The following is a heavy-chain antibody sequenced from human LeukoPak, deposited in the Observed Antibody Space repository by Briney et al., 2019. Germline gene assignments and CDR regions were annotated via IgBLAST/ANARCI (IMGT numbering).Heavy chain of an antibody. V-gene: IGHV1-2*02. CDR2: INPNTGDT. Sequence: ASVKVSCKASGYRFSDSYLHWVRQAPGHGFEWMGWINPNTGDTKYAKMFQGRVTMTTGASISTACMELSGLRSADTAIYFCVSAYDQWGQGTLVTVSS. CDR3: VSAYDQ. J-gene: IGHJ5*02. CDR1: GYRFSDSY.